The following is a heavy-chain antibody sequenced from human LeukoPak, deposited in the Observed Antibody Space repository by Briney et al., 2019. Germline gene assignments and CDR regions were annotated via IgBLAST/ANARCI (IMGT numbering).Heavy chain of an antibody. Sequence: GGSLRLSCAASGFTFSSYWMHWVRRAPGKGLEWVSAISGSGGSTYYADSVKGRFTISRDNSKNTLYLQMNSLRAEDTAVYYCAKDAYCYGSGSPDYWGQGTLVTVSS. D-gene: IGHD3-10*01. CDR1: GFTFSSYW. CDR2: ISGSGGST. J-gene: IGHJ4*02. CDR3: AKDAYCYGSGSPDY. V-gene: IGHV3-23*01.